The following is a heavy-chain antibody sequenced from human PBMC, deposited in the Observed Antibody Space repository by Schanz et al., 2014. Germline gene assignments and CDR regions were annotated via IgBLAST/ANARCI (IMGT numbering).Heavy chain of an antibody. V-gene: IGHV3-23*04. CDR2: ITGASDHI. Sequence: VQVVQSGGGLVKPGGSLRLSCAASGFIFGSSVMAWVRQAPGKGLEWVSGITGASDHIDYAESVKGRFTISRDNSKSTLYLQMNSLRAEDTAIYYCAKDAPYPFDLWGRGTLXTVSS. CDR1: GFIFGSSV. J-gene: IGHJ2*01. CDR3: AKDAPYPFDL.